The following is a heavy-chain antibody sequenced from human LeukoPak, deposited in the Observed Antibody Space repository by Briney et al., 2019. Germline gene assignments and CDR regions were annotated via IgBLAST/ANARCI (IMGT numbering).Heavy chain of an antibody. J-gene: IGHJ3*02. V-gene: IGHV1-69*04. CDR1: GGTFSSYA. CDR3: AIRAHVVSTGSFDI. Sequence: SVKVSCKASGGTFSSYASSWVRQAPGQGLEWMGRIIPILGIANYAQKFQGRVTITADKSTSTAYMELSSLRSEDTAVYYCAIRAHVVSTGSFDIWGQGTMVTVSS. D-gene: IGHD3-22*01. CDR2: IIPILGIA.